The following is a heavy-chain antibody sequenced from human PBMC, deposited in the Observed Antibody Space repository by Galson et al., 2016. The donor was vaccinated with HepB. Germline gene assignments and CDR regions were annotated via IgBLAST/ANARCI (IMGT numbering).Heavy chain of an antibody. V-gene: IGHV3-23*01. CDR2: LPGSGATT. Sequence: SLRLSCAASGFTFSSYAMSWVRQAPGKGLEWVSPLPGSGATTYVADSVKGRFTMSRDNSKNTLYLQMNSLRVEDTAIYYCAKGGQWLLRGPGWFDPWGQGTLVSVSS. CDR1: GFTFSSYA. D-gene: IGHD6-19*01. CDR3: AKGGQWLLRGPGWFDP. J-gene: IGHJ5*02.